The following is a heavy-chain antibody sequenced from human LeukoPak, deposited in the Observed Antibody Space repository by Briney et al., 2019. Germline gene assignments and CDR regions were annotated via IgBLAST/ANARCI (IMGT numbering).Heavy chain of an antibody. D-gene: IGHD6-13*01. J-gene: IGHJ5*02. V-gene: IGHV3-7*01. CDR1: GFTFSSYW. Sequence: GGSLRLSCAASGFTFSSYWMSWVRQAPGKGLEWVANIKQDGSEKYYVDSVKGRFTISRDNAKNSLYLQMNSLRAEDTAVYYCARDFIAAAGTPYNWFDPWGQGTLVTVPS. CDR3: ARDFIAAAGTPYNWFDP. CDR2: IKQDGSEK.